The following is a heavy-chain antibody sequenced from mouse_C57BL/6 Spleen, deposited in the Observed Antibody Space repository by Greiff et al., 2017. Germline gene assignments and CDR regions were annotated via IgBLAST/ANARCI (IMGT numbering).Heavy chain of an antibody. J-gene: IGHJ2*01. D-gene: IGHD2-4*01. CDR1: GFTFSNYW. CDR3: TGGLRQGDY. V-gene: IGHV6-3*01. CDR2: IRLKSDNYAT. Sequence: EVKLMESGGGLVQPGGSMKLSCVASGFTFSNYWMNWVRQSPEKGLEWVAQIRLKSDNYATHYAESVKGRFTISRDDSKSSVYLQMNNLRAEDTGIYYCTGGLRQGDYWGQGTTLTVSS.